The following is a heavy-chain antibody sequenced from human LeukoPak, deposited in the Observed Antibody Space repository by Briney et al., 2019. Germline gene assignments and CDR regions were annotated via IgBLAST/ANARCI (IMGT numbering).Heavy chain of an antibody. J-gene: IGHJ6*03. Sequence: PSETLSLTCTVSGGSISSYYWSWIRQPPGKGPEWIGYIYYSGSTNYNPSLKSRVTISVDTSKNQFSLKLSSVTAADTAVYYCARDTRSGYGYYYYYYMDVWGKGTTVTVSS. V-gene: IGHV4-59*01. D-gene: IGHD3-3*01. CDR2: IYYSGST. CDR3: ARDTRSGYGYYYYYYMDV. CDR1: GGSISSYY.